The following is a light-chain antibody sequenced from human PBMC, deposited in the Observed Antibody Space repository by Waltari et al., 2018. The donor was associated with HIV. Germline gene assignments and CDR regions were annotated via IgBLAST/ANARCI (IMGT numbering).Light chain of an antibody. J-gene: IGKJ2*01. CDR1: QGVSSRY. Sequence: EVVLTQSPGTLSLSPGERATLSRRASQGVSSRYLAWYQQKPGQAPRLLIYGASTRAAGISDRFRGSGSGTDFTLTITRLEPEDSAVYHCQQYGDSPYTFGQGTKLEI. CDR3: QQYGDSPYT. CDR2: GAS. V-gene: IGKV3-20*01.